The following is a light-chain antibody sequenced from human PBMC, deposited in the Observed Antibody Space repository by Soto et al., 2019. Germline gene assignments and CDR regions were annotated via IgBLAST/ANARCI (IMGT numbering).Light chain of an antibody. Sequence: HSVLTQAPSASPSPGQSVTISCTRTSSDVGAYHYVSWYQQHPGKAPKLIIYEITKRPSGGPDRFSRSKSGNTASLTVSGLQAEDEADYYCNLYASSQYVFGTRTKVTVL. CDR2: EIT. J-gene: IGLJ1*01. CDR3: NLYASSQYV. V-gene: IGLV2-8*01. CDR1: SSDVGAYHY.